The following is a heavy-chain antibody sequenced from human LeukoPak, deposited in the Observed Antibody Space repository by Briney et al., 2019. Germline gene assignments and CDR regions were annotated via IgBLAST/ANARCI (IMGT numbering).Heavy chain of an antibody. CDR2: IYPGDSDT. CDR3: ARRPYGDYNDWFDS. V-gene: IGHV5-51*01. CDR1: GYSFTTYW. J-gene: IGHJ5*01. D-gene: IGHD4-17*01. Sequence: GEALKISCKGSGYSFTTYWIGWVRQPPGKGLEWMGIIYPGDSDTRYRPLLQGQVTISVDKSISTAYLQWSSLKASDTGMYYCARRPYGDYNDWFDSWGQGTPVTVSS.